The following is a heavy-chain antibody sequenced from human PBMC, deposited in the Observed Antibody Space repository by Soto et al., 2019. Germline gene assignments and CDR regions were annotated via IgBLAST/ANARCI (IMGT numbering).Heavy chain of an antibody. J-gene: IGHJ6*02. D-gene: IGHD2-15*01. Sequence: SPTLSLTCAISGDSVSSNSAAWNWIRQSPSRGLEWLGRTYYRSKWYNDYAVSVKSRITINPDTSKNQFSLQLNSVTPEDTAVYYCAREGTGRDIVVVVASRPYYYYGMDVWGQGTTVTVSS. CDR3: AREGTGRDIVVVVASRPYYYYGMDV. CDR2: TYYRSKWYN. CDR1: GDSVSSNSAA. V-gene: IGHV6-1*01.